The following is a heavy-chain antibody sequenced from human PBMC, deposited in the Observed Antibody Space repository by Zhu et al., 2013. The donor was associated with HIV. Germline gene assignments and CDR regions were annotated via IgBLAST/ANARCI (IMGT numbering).Heavy chain of an antibody. Sequence: QVQLVQSGAEVKKPGSSVKVSCKASGGTFSSYAISWVRQAPGQGLEWMGGIIPIFGTANYAQKFQGRVTITADESTSTAYMELSSLRSEDTAVYYCARGVAGATTIFDYYYYYGMDVWGQGTTVTVSS. CDR1: GGTFSSYA. CDR2: IIPIFGTA. CDR3: ARGVAGATTIFDYYYYYGMDV. V-gene: IGHV1-69*01. J-gene: IGHJ6*02. D-gene: IGHD1-26*01.